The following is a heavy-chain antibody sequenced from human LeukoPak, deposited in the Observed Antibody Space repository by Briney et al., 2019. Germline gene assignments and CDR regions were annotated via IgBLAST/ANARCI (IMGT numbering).Heavy chain of an antibody. CDR2: IYYSGST. J-gene: IGHJ4*02. V-gene: IGHV4-59*01. Sequence: SETLSLTCTVSGGSISSYYWSWIRQPPGKGLEWIGYIYYSGSTNYNPSLKSRVTTSVDTSKSQFSLKLSSVTAADTAVYYCARGGYYYDSSGYLDWGQGTLVTVSS. D-gene: IGHD3-22*01. CDR3: ARGGYYYDSSGYLD. CDR1: GGSISSYY.